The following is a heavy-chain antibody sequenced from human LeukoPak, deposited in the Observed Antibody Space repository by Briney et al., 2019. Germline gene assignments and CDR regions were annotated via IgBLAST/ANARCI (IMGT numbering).Heavy chain of an antibody. Sequence: GGSLRLSCAASGFTFSSYSMNWVRQAPGKGLEWVSGISSSSSYIYYADSVKGRFTISRDNAKNSLYLQMNSLRAEDTAVYYCARDGFSYGPGAAMGYWGQGTLVTVSS. CDR2: ISSSSSYI. V-gene: IGHV3-21*01. CDR1: GFTFSSYS. J-gene: IGHJ4*02. CDR3: ARDGFSYGPGAAMGY. D-gene: IGHD5-18*01.